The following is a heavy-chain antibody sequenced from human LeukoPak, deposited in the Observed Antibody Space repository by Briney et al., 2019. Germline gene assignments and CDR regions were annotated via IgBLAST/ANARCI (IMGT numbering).Heavy chain of an antibody. D-gene: IGHD4-17*01. CDR3: AKDVTHYGDYDSAFDI. CDR1: GFTLSDYG. Sequence: GGSLRLSCAASGFTLSDYGMHWVRQAPGKGLDWVAFIRYDGNNKYYADSVEGRFTISRDNSKNTLYLQMNSLRAEDTAVYYCAKDVTHYGDYDSAFDIWGQGTMVTVSS. CDR2: IRYDGNNK. V-gene: IGHV3-30*02. J-gene: IGHJ3*02.